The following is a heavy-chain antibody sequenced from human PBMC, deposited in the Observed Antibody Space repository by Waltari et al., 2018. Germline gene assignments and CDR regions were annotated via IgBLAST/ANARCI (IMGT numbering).Heavy chain of an antibody. J-gene: IGHJ4*02. V-gene: IGHV3-74*01. CDR3: ARDHTYRIDY. CDR1: GFTLPSSW. Sequence: EVQLVESGGGLVQPGGSLRLSCAASGFTLPSSWLHWVRQEPGKGPVWVSRIKGDGSSPTYVDSVKGRFTISTDSAQNTMYLQMNSLRVDDTAVYYCARDHTYRIDYWGQGTPVTVSS. CDR2: IKGDGSSP.